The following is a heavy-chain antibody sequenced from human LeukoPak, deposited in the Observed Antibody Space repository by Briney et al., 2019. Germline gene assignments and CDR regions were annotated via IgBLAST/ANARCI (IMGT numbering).Heavy chain of an antibody. CDR3: ARADCSASTCYLRRSWFDP. V-gene: IGHV3-21*01. Sequence: PGGSLKLSCTASGFSINSYDMNWVRQAPGKGLEWDSSISPKSDFIYYSDSVRGRFTISRDNADNSLYLQMNSLRAEDTAVHYCARADCSASTCYLRRSWFDPWGQGTLVTDSS. CDR2: ISPKSDFI. CDR1: GFSINSYD. D-gene: IGHD3-9*01. J-gene: IGHJ5*02.